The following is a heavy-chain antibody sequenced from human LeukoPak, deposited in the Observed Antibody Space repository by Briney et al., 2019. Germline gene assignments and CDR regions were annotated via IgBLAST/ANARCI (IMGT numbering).Heavy chain of an antibody. D-gene: IGHD6-6*01. Sequence: GESLKISCKASGYIFTTYWIGWVRQMPGKGLEWMGIIYPGDSDTRYSPSFPGQVTMSADKSISTAYLQWSSLKASDTAIYYCARAVSSSSGNFDYWGQGTLVIVSS. V-gene: IGHV5-51*01. CDR3: ARAVSSSSGNFDY. CDR2: IYPGDSDT. J-gene: IGHJ4*02. CDR1: GYIFTTYW.